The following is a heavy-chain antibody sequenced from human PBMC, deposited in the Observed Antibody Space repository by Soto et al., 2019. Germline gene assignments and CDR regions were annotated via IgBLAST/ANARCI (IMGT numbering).Heavy chain of an antibody. CDR1: GGSISSCY. J-gene: IGHJ6*03. D-gene: IGHD3-3*01. V-gene: IGHV4-59*08. CDR3: ARSYYDFWSGYYIAPEVPTKYYYYYMDV. CDR2: IYYSGST. Sequence: PSETLSLTCTVSGGSISSCYWSWIRQPPGKGLEWIGYIYYSGSTNYNPSLKSRVTISVDTSKNQFSLKLSSVTAADTAVYYCARSYYDFWSGYYIAPEVPTKYYYYYMDVWGKGTTVTVSS.